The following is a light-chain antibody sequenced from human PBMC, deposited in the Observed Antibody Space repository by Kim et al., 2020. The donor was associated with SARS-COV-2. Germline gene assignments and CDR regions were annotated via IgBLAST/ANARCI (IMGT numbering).Light chain of an antibody. CDR1: QSISTH. CDR3: QQGYSSPQIT. V-gene: IGKV1-39*01. Sequence: SVGDRVFITGRTSQSISTHLNWYRQKPRKAPELLIYAASTLQTGVPSRFSGSGSGTEFTLTIRALQPGDSATYFCQQGYSSPQITFGQGTRLEIK. J-gene: IGKJ5*01. CDR2: AAS.